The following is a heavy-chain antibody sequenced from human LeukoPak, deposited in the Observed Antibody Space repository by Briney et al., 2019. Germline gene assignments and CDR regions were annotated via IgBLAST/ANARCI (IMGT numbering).Heavy chain of an antibody. J-gene: IGHJ6*02. CDR1: GGTFSSYA. CDR3: ARPNSGYDFVPYGMDV. CDR2: IIPIFGTA. D-gene: IGHD5-12*01. Sequence: ASVKVSCKASGGTFSSYAISWVRQAPGQGLEWMGGIIPIFGTANYAQKFQSRVTITADESTSTAYMELSSLRSEDTAVYYCARPNSGYDFVPYGMDVWGQGTTVTVSS. V-gene: IGHV1-69*13.